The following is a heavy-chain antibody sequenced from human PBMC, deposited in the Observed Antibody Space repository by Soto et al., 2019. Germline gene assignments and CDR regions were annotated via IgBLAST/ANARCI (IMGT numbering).Heavy chain of an antibody. CDR2: ISGSSSYI. D-gene: IGHD1-1*01. Sequence: GGSLRLSCAASGFIFSSYSMNWVRQAPGKGLEWVSSISGSSSYIYYADSVKGRFTISRDNAKNSLYLQMNSLRAEDTAVYYCARDRYNWNDAWFDPWGQGTLVTVSS. CDR1: GFIFSSYS. V-gene: IGHV3-21*01. CDR3: ARDRYNWNDAWFDP. J-gene: IGHJ5*02.